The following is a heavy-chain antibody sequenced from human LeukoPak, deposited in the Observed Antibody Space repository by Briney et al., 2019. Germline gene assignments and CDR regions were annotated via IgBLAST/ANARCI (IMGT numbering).Heavy chain of an antibody. J-gene: IGHJ4*02. V-gene: IGHV3-48*03. CDR1: GFIFSSYE. D-gene: IGHD4-11*01. Sequence: GGSLRLSCAASGFIFSSYEMNWVRQAPGKGLEWVSYISSSGSTKYCADSVKGRFSISRDSAKNSLYLQMNSLRAEDTAVYYCARRMTTVSDWGQGTLVTVSS. CDR2: ISSSGSTK. CDR3: ARRMTTVSD.